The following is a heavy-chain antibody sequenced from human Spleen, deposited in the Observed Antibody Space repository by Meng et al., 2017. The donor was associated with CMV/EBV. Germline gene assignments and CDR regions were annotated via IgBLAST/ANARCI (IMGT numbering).Heavy chain of an antibody. V-gene: IGHV4-39*07. J-gene: IGHJ4*02. Sequence: GSLRLSCTVSADSIISSTYYWGWIRQPPGKGLEWIGSIYHSGSTSYNPSLKSRVTISVDTSKNQFSLKLSSVTAADTAVYYCASLRLEFDYWGQGTLVTVSS. CDR3: ASLRLEFDY. CDR1: ADSIISSTYY. CDR2: IYHSGST. D-gene: IGHD4-11*01.